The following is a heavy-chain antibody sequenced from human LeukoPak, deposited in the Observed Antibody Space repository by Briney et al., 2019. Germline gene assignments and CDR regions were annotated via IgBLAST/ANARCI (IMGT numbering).Heavy chain of an antibody. J-gene: IGHJ4*02. D-gene: IGHD3-10*01. CDR3: ARRGMDGSGSYYTFDY. CDR2: INPNSGGT. Sequence: ASVKVSFKSSGYTFTVYYMHWVRQAPGQGLGGMGWINPNSGGTNYAQKFQGRVTMTRDTAISTAYMELSGLRSDDTAVYYCARRGMDGSGSYYTFDYWGQGTLVTVSS. CDR1: GYTFTVYY. V-gene: IGHV1-2*02.